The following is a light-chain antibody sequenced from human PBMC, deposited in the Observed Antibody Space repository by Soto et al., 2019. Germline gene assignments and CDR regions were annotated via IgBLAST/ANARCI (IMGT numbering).Light chain of an antibody. J-gene: IGLJ1*01. CDR1: SSDVGGYNF. CDR3: LSYSSSTSPYV. V-gene: IGLV2-14*01. Sequence: QSALTQPASVSGSPGQSITISCTGTSSDVGGYNFVSWYQQHPGKAPKLMIYDVTNRPSGVSNRFSGSKSGNTASLTISGLQAEDEADYYCLSYSSSTSPYVLGNGTK. CDR2: DVT.